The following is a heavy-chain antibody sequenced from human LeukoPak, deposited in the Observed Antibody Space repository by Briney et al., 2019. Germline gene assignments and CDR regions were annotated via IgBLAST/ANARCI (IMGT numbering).Heavy chain of an antibody. V-gene: IGHV3-30*02. CDR1: GFTFSSYG. CDR2: LRYDGSNK. J-gene: IGHJ1*01. D-gene: IGHD5-18*01. CDR3: AKDFYPSYGYGYFQH. Sequence: GGSLRLSCAASGFTFSSYGMHWVRQAPGKGLEWVAFLRYDGSNKYYADSVKGRFTISRDNSKNTLYLQMNSLRAEDTAVYYCAKDFYPSYGYGYFQHWGQGTLVTVSS.